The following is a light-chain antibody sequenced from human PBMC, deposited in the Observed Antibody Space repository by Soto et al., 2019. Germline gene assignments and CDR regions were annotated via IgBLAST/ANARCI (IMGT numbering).Light chain of an antibody. V-gene: IGKV3-15*01. Sequence: TVMTQSPATLSMSPGDRDALSCRASLNVATNMAWYQQKPGQAPRLLIYGASIRATGVPARFTGSGSGTEFTLTINNLQSEDFAVYYCHQYNTGLRTFGRGTRVEV. CDR2: GAS. CDR1: LNVATN. CDR3: HQYNTGLRT. J-gene: IGKJ1*01.